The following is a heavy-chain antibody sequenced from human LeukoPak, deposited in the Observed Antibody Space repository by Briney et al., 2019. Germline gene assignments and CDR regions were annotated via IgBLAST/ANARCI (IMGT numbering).Heavy chain of an antibody. Sequence: GRSLRLSCAASGFTFDDYAMHWVRQAPGKGLEWVSGISWDSGSIGYADSVKGRFTISRDNAKNSLYLQMNSLRAEDTALYYCAKDILSSNYDSSRYLFDPWGQGTLVTVSS. J-gene: IGHJ5*02. V-gene: IGHV3-9*01. D-gene: IGHD3-22*01. CDR2: ISWDSGSI. CDR1: GFTFDDYA. CDR3: AKDILSSNYDSSRYLFDP.